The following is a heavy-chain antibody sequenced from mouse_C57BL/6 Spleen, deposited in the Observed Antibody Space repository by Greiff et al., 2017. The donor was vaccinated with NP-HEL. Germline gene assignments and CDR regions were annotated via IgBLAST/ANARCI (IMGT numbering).Heavy chain of an antibody. J-gene: IGHJ1*03. CDR2: IYPSDSET. CDR3: ARRGLLRADFDV. Sequence: VQLQQPGAELVRPGSSVKLSCKASGYTFTSYWMDWVKQRSGQGLEWIGNIYPSDSETHYNQKFKDKATLTVDKSSSTAYMQLSSLTSEDSAVYYGARRGLLRADFDVWGTGTTVTVSS. V-gene: IGHV1-61*01. D-gene: IGHD1-1*01. CDR1: GYTFTSYW.